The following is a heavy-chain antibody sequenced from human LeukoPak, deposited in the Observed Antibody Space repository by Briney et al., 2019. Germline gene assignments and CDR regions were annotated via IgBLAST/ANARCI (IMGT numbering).Heavy chain of an antibody. J-gene: IGHJ4*02. D-gene: IGHD5-12*01. V-gene: IGHV1-2*02. CDR1: GYTFTGYY. CDR3: ARVHSGYERDGHYFDY. CDR2: INPNSGGT. Sequence: GASVMVSCKASGYTFTGYYMHWVRQAPGQGLEWMGWINPNSGGTNYAQKFQGRVTMTRDTSISTAYMELSRLRSDDTAVYYCARVHSGYERDGHYFDYWGQGTLVTVSS.